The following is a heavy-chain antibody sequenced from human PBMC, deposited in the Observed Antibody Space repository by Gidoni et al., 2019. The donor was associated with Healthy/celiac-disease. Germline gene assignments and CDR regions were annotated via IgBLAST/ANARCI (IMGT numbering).Heavy chain of an antibody. J-gene: IGHJ5*02. V-gene: IGHV1-69*01. CDR2: IIPIFGTA. Sequence: HVQLVQSGAEVKKPGSSVQVSCKASGGTFSRYAISWVRQAPGQGREWMGGIIPIFGTANYAQKFKGRVTITADESTSTAYMELSSLRSEDTAVYYCARGPIAARPAPDWFDPWGQGTLVTVSS. CDR3: ARGPIAARPAPDWFDP. D-gene: IGHD6-13*01. CDR1: GGTFSRYA.